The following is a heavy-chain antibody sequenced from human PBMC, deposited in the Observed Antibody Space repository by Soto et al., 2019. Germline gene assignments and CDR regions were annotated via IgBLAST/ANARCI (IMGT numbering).Heavy chain of an antibody. J-gene: IGHJ6*02. Sequence: PGGSLRLSCAASGFTFSSYGMHWVRQAPGKGLEWVAVISYDGSNKYYADSVKGRFTISRDNSKNTLYLQMNSLRAEDTAVYYCAKVGRVAAAGNLGYYGMDVWGQGTTVTVSS. D-gene: IGHD6-13*01. V-gene: IGHV3-30*18. CDR2: ISYDGSNK. CDR3: AKVGRVAAAGNLGYYGMDV. CDR1: GFTFSSYG.